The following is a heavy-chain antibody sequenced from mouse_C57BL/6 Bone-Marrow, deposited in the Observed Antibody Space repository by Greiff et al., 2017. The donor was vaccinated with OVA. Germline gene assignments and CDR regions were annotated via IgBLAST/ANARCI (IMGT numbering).Heavy chain of an antibody. CDR2: IDPENGDT. CDR3: TRSGTGY. CDR1: GFNIKDDY. D-gene: IGHD4-1*01. Sequence: VQLKESGAELVRPGASVKLSCTASGFNIKDDYMHWVKQRPEQGLEWIGWIDPENGDTEYASKFQGKATITADTSSNTAYLQLRSLTSEDTAVYSCTRSGTGYWGQGTTLTVSS. J-gene: IGHJ2*01. V-gene: IGHV14-4*01.